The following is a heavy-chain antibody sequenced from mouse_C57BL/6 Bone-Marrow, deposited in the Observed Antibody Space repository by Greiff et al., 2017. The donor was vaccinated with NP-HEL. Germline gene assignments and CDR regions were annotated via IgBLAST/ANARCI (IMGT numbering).Heavy chain of an antibody. J-gene: IGHJ1*03. CDR1: GIDFSRYW. CDR2: INPDSSTI. V-gene: IGHV4-1*01. D-gene: IGHD1-1*01. Sequence: EVKVEESGGGLVQPGGSLKLSCAASGIDFSRYWMSWVRRAPGKGLEWIGEINPDSSTINYAPSLKDKFIISRDNAKNTLYLQMSKVRSEDTALYYCARGDTTVGRLWYFDVWGTGTTVTVSS. CDR3: ARGDTTVGRLWYFDV.